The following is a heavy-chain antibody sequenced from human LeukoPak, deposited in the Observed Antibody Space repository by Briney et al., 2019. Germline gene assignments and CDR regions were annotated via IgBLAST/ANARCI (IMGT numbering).Heavy chain of an antibody. Sequence: GGSLRLSCAASGFTFSSYSMNWVRQAPGKGLEWVAVISYDGSNKYYADSVKGRFTISRDNSKNTLYLQMNSLRAEDTAVYYCAKDNDDSSGYYPAYWGQGTLVTVSS. J-gene: IGHJ4*02. V-gene: IGHV3-30*18. D-gene: IGHD3-22*01. CDR3: AKDNDDSSGYYPAY. CDR2: ISYDGSNK. CDR1: GFTFSSYS.